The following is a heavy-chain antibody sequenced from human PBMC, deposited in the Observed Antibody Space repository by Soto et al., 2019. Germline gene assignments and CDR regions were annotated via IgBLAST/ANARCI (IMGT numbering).Heavy chain of an antibody. CDR1: GGGNLRDYR. CDR3: ARGGDGYIFCAVY. V-gene: IGHV1-69*01. D-gene: IGHD2-21*01. Sequence: QGQLVQSGAVVKETGSSVKVSCKASGGGNLRDYRTTWVRRAPGQGLEWMGGIIPKLGSANYAQNFQGRGTFTAEGSTNTVYMELRSLRSYDTGVYYCARGGDGYIFCAVYFGQGTPVTVSS. J-gene: IGHJ4*02. CDR2: IIPKLGSA.